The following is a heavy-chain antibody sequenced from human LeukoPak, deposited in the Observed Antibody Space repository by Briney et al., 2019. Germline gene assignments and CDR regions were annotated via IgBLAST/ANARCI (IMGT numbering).Heavy chain of an antibody. Sequence: GASVKVSCKASGGTFSSYAISWVRQAPGQGLEWMGRIIPILGIANYAQKFQGRVTITADKSTSTAYMELSSLRSEDTAVYYCARVSPDSSGYPPYYYYGMDVWGQGTTVTVSS. CDR2: IIPILGIA. CDR3: ARVSPDSSGYPPYYYYGMDV. CDR1: GGTFSSYA. J-gene: IGHJ6*02. D-gene: IGHD3-22*01. V-gene: IGHV1-69*04.